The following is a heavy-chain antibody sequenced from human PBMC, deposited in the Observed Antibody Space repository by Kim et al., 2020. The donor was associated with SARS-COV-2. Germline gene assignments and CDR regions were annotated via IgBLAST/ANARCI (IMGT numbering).Heavy chain of an antibody. D-gene: IGHD3-10*01. CDR3: ARATWRGYYGSGFLDY. Sequence: SETLSLTCAVYGGSFSGYYWSWIRQPPGKGLEWIGEINHSGSTNYNPSLKSRVTISVDTSKNQFSLKLSSVTAADTAVYYCARATWRGYYGSGFLDYWGQGTLVTVSS. CDR2: INHSGST. V-gene: IGHV4-34*01. CDR1: GGSFSGYY. J-gene: IGHJ4*02.